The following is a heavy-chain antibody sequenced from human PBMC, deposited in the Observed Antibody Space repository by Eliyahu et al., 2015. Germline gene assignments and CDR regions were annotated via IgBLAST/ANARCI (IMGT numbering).Heavy chain of an antibody. D-gene: IGHD6-19*01. V-gene: IGHV3-33*01. CDR3: ARAVALDY. Sequence: QVQLVESGGGVVQPGRSLXLSCAXXGXASGFTFSSYGMHWVRQAPGKGLEWVAVIWYDGSNKYYADSVKGRFTISRDNSKNTLYLQMNSLRAEDTAVYYCARAVALDYWGQGTLVTVSS. CDR2: IWYDGSNK. J-gene: IGHJ4*02. CDR1: GFTFSSYG.